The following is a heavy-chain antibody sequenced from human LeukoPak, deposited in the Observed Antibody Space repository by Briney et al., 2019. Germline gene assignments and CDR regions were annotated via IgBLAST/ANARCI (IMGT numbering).Heavy chain of an antibody. CDR2: ISSSSYI. CDR3: AALPSSSSFDY. J-gene: IGHJ4*02. CDR1: GFTFSSYS. Sequence: GGSLRLSCAASGFTFSSYSMNWVRQAPGKGLEWVSSISSSSYIYYADSMKGRFTISRDNAKNSLYLQMNSLRAEDTAVYYCAALPSSSSFDYWGQGTLVTVSS. V-gene: IGHV3-21*01. D-gene: IGHD6-6*01.